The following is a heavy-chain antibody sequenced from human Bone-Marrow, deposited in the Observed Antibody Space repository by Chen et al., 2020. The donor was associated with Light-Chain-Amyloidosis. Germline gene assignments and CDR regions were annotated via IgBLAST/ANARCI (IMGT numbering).Heavy chain of an antibody. CDR3: ARDDIWFGELSPFDY. CDR2: ISSPGDSI. D-gene: IGHD3-10*01. J-gene: IGHJ4*02. Sequence: SLRRSCAASGFTFRSYRMSWVRQAHGKGLEWISYISSPGDSIYYADSVKGRFIISRDNAKDLLYLQMNSLRADDSAIYYCARDDIWFGELSPFDYWGQGTLVIVSS. CDR1: GFTFRSYR. V-gene: IGHV3-48*01.